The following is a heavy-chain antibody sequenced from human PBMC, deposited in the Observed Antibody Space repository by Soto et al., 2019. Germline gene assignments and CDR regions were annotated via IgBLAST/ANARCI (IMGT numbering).Heavy chain of an antibody. CDR1: GGSISSYY. V-gene: IGHV4-59*01. J-gene: IGHJ4*02. Sequence: SETLSLTCTVSGGSISSYYWSWIRQPPGKGLKWIGYIYYSGSTNYNPSLKSRVTISVDTSKNQFSLKLSSVTAADTAVYYCARWVDGFDYWGQGTLVTVSS. CDR3: ARWVDGFDY. CDR2: IYYSGST. D-gene: IGHD3-9*01.